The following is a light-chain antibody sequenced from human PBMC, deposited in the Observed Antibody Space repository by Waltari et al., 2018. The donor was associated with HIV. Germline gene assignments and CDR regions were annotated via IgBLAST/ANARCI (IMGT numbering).Light chain of an antibody. V-gene: IGLV1-44*01. CDR1: TSNIGSNY. J-gene: IGLJ2*01. CDR2: SDN. CDR3: AAWDDSLNGREV. Sequence: QSVLTQPPSASGTPGQRVTISCSGTTSNIGSNYVKWYQQFPGTAPKLLIYSDNQRPSGVPDRISGSKSGTSASLAISGLQVEDEAEYYCAAWDDSLNGREVFGGGTKLTVL.